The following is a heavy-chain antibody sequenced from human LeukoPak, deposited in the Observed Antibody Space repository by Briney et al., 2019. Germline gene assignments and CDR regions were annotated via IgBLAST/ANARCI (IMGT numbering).Heavy chain of an antibody. CDR2: INHSGST. CDR1: GYSVSTNYY. D-gene: IGHD3-10*01. V-gene: IGHV4-38-2*02. CDR3: ATGVRGVRSRGWAYY. Sequence: SETLSLTCTVSGYSVSTNYYWGWVRQPPGQGLEWIGEINHSGSTNYNPSLKSRVTISVDTSKNQFSLKLSSVTAADTAVYYCATGVRGVRSRGWAYYWGQGTLVTVSS. J-gene: IGHJ4*02.